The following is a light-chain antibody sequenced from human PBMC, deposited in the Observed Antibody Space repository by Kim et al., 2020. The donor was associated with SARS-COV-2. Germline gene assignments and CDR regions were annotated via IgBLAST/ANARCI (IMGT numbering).Light chain of an antibody. CDR1: QSVLYSSNNKNY. CDR2: WAS. Sequence: DIVMTQSPDSLVVSLGERATINCKSSQSVLYSSNNKNYLTWYQQKPGQPPKLLIYWASTRESGVPDRFSGSGSGTDFTLTISSLQAEDAAVYYCQQYYSTPLTFGGGTKV. CDR3: QQYYSTPLT. V-gene: IGKV4-1*01. J-gene: IGKJ4*01.